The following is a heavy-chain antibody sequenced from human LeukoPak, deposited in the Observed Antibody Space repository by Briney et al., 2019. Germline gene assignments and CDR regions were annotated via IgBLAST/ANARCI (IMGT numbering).Heavy chain of an antibody. CDR2: IGTAGDT. V-gene: IGHV3-13*01. CDR3: ARGVPAARRRVPMIDY. D-gene: IGHD2-2*01. J-gene: IGHJ4*02. Sequence: GGSLRLSCAASGFTFSSYDMHWVRQAPGKGLEWVSAIGTAGDTYYPGSVKGRFTISRENAKNSLYLQMNSLRAEDTAVYYCARGVPAARRRVPMIDYWGQGTLVTVSS. CDR1: GFTFSSYD.